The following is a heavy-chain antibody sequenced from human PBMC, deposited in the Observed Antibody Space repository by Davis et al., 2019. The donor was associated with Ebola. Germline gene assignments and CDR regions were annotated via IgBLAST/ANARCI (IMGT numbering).Heavy chain of an antibody. CDR2: ISGSGGST. CDR3: AKVAGGWNGKYDY. V-gene: IGHV3-23*01. D-gene: IGHD1-1*01. Sequence: GGSLRLSCAASGFTFSSYDMSWVRQAPGKGLEWVSAISGSGGSTYYADSVKGRLTIPRDNSKNTLYLQMNSLRAEDTAVYYCAKVAGGWNGKYDYWGQGTLVTVSS. J-gene: IGHJ4*02. CDR1: GFTFSSYD.